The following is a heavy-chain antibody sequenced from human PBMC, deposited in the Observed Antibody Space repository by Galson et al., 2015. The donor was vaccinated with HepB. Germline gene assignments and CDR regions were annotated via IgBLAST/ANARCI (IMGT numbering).Heavy chain of an antibody. CDR1: GGTFSLYG. J-gene: IGHJ4*02. V-gene: IGHV1-69*13. D-gene: IGHD2-2*01. CDR2: IIPIIGTA. Sequence: SVKVSCKASGGTFSLYGINWVRQAPGQGLEWVGGIIPIIGTANFAQKFQGRVTITADEFTKTVYMELSSLRSEDTAVYYCAREQRKGYCSSTTCPFDYWGQGTLVTVSS. CDR3: AREQRKGYCSSTTCPFDY.